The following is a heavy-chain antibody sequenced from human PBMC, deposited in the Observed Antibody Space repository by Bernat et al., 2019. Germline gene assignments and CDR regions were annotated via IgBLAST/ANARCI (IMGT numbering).Heavy chain of an antibody. CDR2: IYSGGDT. CDR3: ARESLLFGEPPGAIDY. V-gene: IGHV3-66*01. D-gene: IGHD3-10*02. Sequence: EVQLVESGGSLVQPGGSLRLSCAASGLKVNNNYMSWVRLAPGKGLEWVSVIYSGGDTNYADFVKGRFTISRDNLKNTLYLQMNNLRAEDTAVYFCARESLLFGEPPGAIDYWGQGTLVTVSS. J-gene: IGHJ4*02. CDR1: GLKVNNNY.